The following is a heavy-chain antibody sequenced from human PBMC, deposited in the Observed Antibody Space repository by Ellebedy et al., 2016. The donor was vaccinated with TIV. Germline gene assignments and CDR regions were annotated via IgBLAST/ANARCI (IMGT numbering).Heavy chain of an antibody. CDR2: TYHRSKWGN. CDR1: GDSVSSDSAA. V-gene: IGHV6-1*01. Sequence: SQTLSLTXXISGDSVSSDSAAWNWIRQSPSRGLEWLGRTYHRSKWGNDYAESVKSRITITPDTSKNQFSLQLNSVTPEDTAVYYCVRKGSSGWYNVFDLWGQGTMVTVSS. J-gene: IGHJ3*01. CDR3: VRKGSSGWYNVFDL. D-gene: IGHD6-19*01.